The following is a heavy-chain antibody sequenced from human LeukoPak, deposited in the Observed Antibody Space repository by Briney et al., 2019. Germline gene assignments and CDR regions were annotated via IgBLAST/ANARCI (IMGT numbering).Heavy chain of an antibody. CDR3: SRLPHGSPADY. CDR2: IFYAGNT. Sequence: SETLSLTCTVSGGSISSSTYHWGWIRQPPGKGLEWIGSIFYAGNTYYNPSLKGRVIISIDTSKNQFSLKLTSVTAADTAVYYCSRLPHGSPADYWGQGALVTVSS. J-gene: IGHJ4*02. V-gene: IGHV4-39*07. CDR1: GGSISSSTYH.